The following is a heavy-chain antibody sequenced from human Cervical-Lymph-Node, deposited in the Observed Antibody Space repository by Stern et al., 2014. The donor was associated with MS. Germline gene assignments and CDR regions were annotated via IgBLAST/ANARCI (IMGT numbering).Heavy chain of an antibody. Sequence: ESGPALVKPTQTLTLTCTFSGFSLTTDEMCVSWIRQPPGKALEGFAAIDSDNDKSYNTSLKPRLTISKDTSKNQVVLAMTDMDHVDTATYFCARTGIGTYHFDHWGQGTLVTVSS. D-gene: IGHD1-26*01. J-gene: IGHJ4*02. CDR2: IDSDNDK. CDR3: ARTGIGTYHFDH. V-gene: IGHV2-70*01. CDR1: GFSLTTDEMC.